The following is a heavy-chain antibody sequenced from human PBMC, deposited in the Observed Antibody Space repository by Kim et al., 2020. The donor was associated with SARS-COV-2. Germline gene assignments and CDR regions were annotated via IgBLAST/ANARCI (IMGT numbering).Heavy chain of an antibody. V-gene: IGHV3-13*01. Sequence: GGSLRLSCAASGFTLSSYDMLWVRQTPGKGLEWVSTIGAAGDTYYLGSVKGRFTISREKGKSSLYLQMNSLRAGDTAVYYCARAPVTMVRGAHGMDVWGQGTTVIVSS. CDR3: ARAPVTMVRGAHGMDV. D-gene: IGHD3-10*01. CDR1: GFTLSSYD. J-gene: IGHJ6*02. CDR2: IGAAGDT.